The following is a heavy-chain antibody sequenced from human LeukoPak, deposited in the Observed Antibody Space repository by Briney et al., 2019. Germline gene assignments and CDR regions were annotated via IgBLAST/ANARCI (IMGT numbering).Heavy chain of an antibody. J-gene: IGHJ4*02. CDR3: ARGLLQLWPPDTYYFDY. CDR1: GFTFSSYS. D-gene: IGHD5-18*01. Sequence: GGSLRLSCAASGFTFSSYSMNWDRQAPGKGLEWVSYISSSSSTIYYADSVKGRFTISRDNAKNSLYLQMNSLRAEDTAVYYCARGLLQLWPPDTYYFDYWGQGTLVTVSS. V-gene: IGHV3-48*01. CDR2: ISSSSSTI.